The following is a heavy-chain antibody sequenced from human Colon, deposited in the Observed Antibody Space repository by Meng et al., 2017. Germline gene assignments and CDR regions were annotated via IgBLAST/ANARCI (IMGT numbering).Heavy chain of an antibody. CDR2: IYYSGTT. J-gene: IGHJ4*02. Sequence: QLRLEESGPGLVKPSETLSLTCSVSGGSISRDYWSWIRQSPGGGLEWIGHIYYSGTTNYNPSLKSRVTISVDPSKNQFSLKLRSVTSADTAIYYCARAPAVTRYFENWGQGTLVTVSS. CDR1: GGSISRDY. CDR3: ARAPAVTRYFEN. V-gene: IGHV4-59*13. D-gene: IGHD4-17*01.